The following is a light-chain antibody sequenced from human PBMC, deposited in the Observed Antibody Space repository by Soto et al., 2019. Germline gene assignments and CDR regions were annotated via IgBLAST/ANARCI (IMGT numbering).Light chain of an antibody. CDR2: GAS. CDR3: QQYSSSPPEFT. Sequence: EIVLTQSPGTLSVSPGERVTLSCRASQSVNSNFLAWYQQRPGQAPRLLLFGASYRATGIPDRLSGSGSGTDFTLTISRLEAEDFAVYYCQQYSSSPPEFTFGPGTRVDSK. J-gene: IGKJ3*01. CDR1: QSVNSNF. V-gene: IGKV3-20*01.